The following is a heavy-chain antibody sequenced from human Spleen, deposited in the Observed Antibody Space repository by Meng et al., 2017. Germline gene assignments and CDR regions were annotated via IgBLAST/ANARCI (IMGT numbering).Heavy chain of an antibody. CDR1: SYTFTSYG. D-gene: IGHD4-17*01. J-gene: IGHJ5*02. CDR2: ISAYNGNT. Sequence: QVRVVQSGAELKKAGASVKGCCKASSYTFTSYGISWVRQAPGQGLEWMGWISAYNGNTNYAQKLQGRVTMTTDTSTSTAYMELRSLRSDDTAVYYCAGGMTTVTMGWFDPWGQGTLVTVSS. V-gene: IGHV1-18*01. CDR3: AGGMTTVTMGWFDP.